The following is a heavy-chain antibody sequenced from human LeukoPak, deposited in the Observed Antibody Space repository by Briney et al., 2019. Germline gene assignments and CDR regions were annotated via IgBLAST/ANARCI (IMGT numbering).Heavy chain of an antibody. V-gene: IGHV3-7*04. D-gene: IGHD3-22*01. CDR2: IKQGESER. Sequence: GGSLRLSCAASGFTFSSYRVNWVRQAPGKGLEWVASIKQGESERYYVDSVNGRFTISRDNAKNSLYLRMNSLRAEDTAVYYCARGDNSAFDIWGQGTMVTVSS. CDR1: GFTFSSYR. CDR3: ARGDNSAFDI. J-gene: IGHJ3*02.